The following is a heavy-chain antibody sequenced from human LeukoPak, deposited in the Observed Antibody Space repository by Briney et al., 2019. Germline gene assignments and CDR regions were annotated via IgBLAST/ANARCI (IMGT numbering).Heavy chain of an antibody. CDR2: INPNSGGT. Sequence: ASVKVSCKASGYTFTGQYMHWVRQAPGQGLEWRGGINPNSGGTNYAQKFQGRVTMTRDPSISTAYMELSRLRSDDTAVYYCARESIVGATTLDYWGQGTLVTVSS. V-gene: IGHV1-2*02. D-gene: IGHD1-26*01. CDR3: ARESIVGATTLDY. J-gene: IGHJ4*02. CDR1: GYTFTGQY.